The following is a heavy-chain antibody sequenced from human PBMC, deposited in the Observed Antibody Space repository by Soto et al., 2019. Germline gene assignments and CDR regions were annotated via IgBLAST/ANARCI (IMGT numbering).Heavy chain of an antibody. J-gene: IGHJ4*02. CDR1: GFTFGSYW. D-gene: IGHD5-12*01. CDR2: IKPDGSAT. CDR3: AKGYYSGYDLAYFDY. Sequence: EVQLVESGGGLVQPGGSLRLSCAVSGFTFGSYWMNWVRLIPGKGLEWVAYIKPDGSATYYVDSVKGRFTISRDNSKNTLYLQLNSLRAEDTALYYCAKGYYSGYDLAYFDYWGQGTLVTVSS. V-gene: IGHV3-7*03.